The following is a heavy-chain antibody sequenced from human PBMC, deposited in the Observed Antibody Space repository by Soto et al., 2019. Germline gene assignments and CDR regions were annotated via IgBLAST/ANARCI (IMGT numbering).Heavy chain of an antibody. CDR2: IDSGSSTI. J-gene: IGHJ4*02. CDR3: ARPSDCSSSSCPFDY. D-gene: IGHD2-2*01. CDR1: GFIFSNHN. Sequence: GGSLRVSCAASGFIFSNHNMNWVSQAPGKGLEWVSYIDSGSSTIYYADSVKGRFTISRDNAKNSLYLQMSSLRAEDTAIYYCARPSDCSSSSCPFDYWGQGTLVTVSS. V-gene: IGHV3-48*01.